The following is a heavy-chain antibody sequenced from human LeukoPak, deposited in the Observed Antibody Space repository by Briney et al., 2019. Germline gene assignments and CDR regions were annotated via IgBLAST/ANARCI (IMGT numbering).Heavy chain of an antibody. V-gene: IGHV4-39*07. CDR3: ARDDLGQRYCGGDCYVDY. J-gene: IGHJ4*02. Sequence: SETLSLTCTVSGGSISSSSYYWGWIRQPPGKGLEWIGSIYYSGSTYYNPSLKSRVTISVDTSKNQFSLKLSSVTAADTAVYYCARDDLGQRYCGGDCYVDYWGQGTLVTVSS. CDR2: IYYSGST. CDR1: GGSISSSSYY. D-gene: IGHD2-21*02.